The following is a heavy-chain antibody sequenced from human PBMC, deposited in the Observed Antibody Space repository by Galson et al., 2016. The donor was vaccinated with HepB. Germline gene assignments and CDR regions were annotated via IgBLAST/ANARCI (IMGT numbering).Heavy chain of an antibody. Sequence: SLRLSCAASGFTFNSFGMHWVRQAPGKGLEWVAVIWYDGSNKYYVDSVKGRFTISRDNSKNTLYLQMNSLRAEDTAIYYCAREAPIAAPGANDCWGQGTQVTVSS. V-gene: IGHV3-33*01. CDR1: GFTFNSFG. CDR2: IWYDGSNK. D-gene: IGHD6-13*01. J-gene: IGHJ4*02. CDR3: AREAPIAAPGANDC.